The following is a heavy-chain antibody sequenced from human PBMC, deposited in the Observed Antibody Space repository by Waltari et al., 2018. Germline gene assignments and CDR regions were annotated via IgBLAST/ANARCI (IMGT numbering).Heavy chain of an antibody. CDR1: GYTFTSYA. CDR3: ARGVATAVRGY. CDR2: INAGNGNT. D-gene: IGHD5-12*01. J-gene: IGHJ4*02. Sequence: QVQLVQSGAEVKKPGASVKVSCKASGYTFTSYAMHWVRQAPGQRLEWMGWINAGNGNTKYSQKFQGRVTITRDTSASTSYMELSSLRSEDTAVYYCARGVATAVRGYWGQGTLVTVSS. V-gene: IGHV1-3*01.